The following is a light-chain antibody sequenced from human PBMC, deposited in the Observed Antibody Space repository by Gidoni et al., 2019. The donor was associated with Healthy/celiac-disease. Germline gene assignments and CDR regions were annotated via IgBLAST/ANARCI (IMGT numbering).Light chain of an antibody. CDR1: PSVSSY. V-gene: IGKV3-11*01. J-gene: IGKJ5*01. CDR2: DAA. CDR3: QQRSNWPPLIT. Sequence: ETVLTQSPATLSLSPGERATLSCRASPSVSSYLAWYQQKPGQAPRLLIYDAANRATGIPARFSGSGAGTDFTLTISSLEPEDFAVYYCQQRSNWPPLITFGQGTRLEIK.